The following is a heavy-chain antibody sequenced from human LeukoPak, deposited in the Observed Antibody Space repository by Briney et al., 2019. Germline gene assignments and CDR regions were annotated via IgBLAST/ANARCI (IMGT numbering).Heavy chain of an antibody. D-gene: IGHD3-10*01. V-gene: IGHV4-59*08. CDR3: ARHRWSGDSPGADP. Sequence: PSETLSLTCTVSGGSISSYYWSWIRQPPGKGLEWIGYIYYSGSTNYNPSLKSRVTISVDTSKNQFSLKLSSVTAADTAVYYCARHRWSGDSPGADPWAKGPRVTVSS. J-gene: IGHJ5*02. CDR1: GGSISSYY. CDR2: IYYSGST.